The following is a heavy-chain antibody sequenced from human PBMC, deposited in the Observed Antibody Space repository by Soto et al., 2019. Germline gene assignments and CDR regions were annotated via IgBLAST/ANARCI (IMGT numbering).Heavy chain of an antibody. CDR1: GGSISSTNW. CDR2: VYHRWST. J-gene: IGHJ4*02. CDR3: ARRLSTLSPLDY. V-gene: IGHV4-4*02. D-gene: IGHD3-16*02. Sequence: QVQLQESGPGLVKPSGTLSLTCAVSGGSISSTNWWSWVRQPPGKGLEWIGEVYHRWSTNYNPPLNSRVTISGDNSENQFSLKLSSVTAADTAVYYCARRLSTLSPLDYWGQGTLVTVSS.